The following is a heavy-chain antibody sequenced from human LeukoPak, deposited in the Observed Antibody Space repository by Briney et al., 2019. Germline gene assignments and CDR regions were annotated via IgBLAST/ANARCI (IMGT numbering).Heavy chain of an antibody. Sequence: ASVKVSCKASGYTFTSYGISWVRQAPGQGLKWMGWISAYNGNTNYAQKLQGRVTMTTDTSTSTAYMELRSLRSDDTAVYYCARDQKESIAVATHEFDYWGQGTLVTVSS. V-gene: IGHV1-18*01. J-gene: IGHJ4*02. CDR2: ISAYNGNT. CDR1: GYTFTSYG. CDR3: ARDQKESIAVATHEFDY. D-gene: IGHD6-19*01.